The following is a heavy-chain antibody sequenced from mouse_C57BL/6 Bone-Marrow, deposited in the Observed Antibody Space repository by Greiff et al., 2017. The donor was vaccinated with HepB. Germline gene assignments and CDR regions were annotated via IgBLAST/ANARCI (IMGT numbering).Heavy chain of an antibody. CDR3: ARDGYYGSRD. Sequence: EVQLQQSGPGLVKPSQSLSLTCSVTGYSITSGYYWNWIRQFPGNKLEWMGYISYDGSNNYNPSLKNRISITRDTSKNQFFLKLNSVTTEDTATYYCARDGYYGSRDWGQGTTLTVSS. D-gene: IGHD1-1*01. CDR1: GYSITSGYY. CDR2: ISYDGSN. V-gene: IGHV3-6*01. J-gene: IGHJ2*01.